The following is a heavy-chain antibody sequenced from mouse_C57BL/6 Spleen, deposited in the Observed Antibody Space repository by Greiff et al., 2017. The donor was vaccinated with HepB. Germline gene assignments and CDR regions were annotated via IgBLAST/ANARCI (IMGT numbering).Heavy chain of an antibody. CDR2: IYPGDGDT. Sequence: SGPELVKPGASVKISCKASGYAFSSSWMNWVKQRPGKGLEWIGRIYPGDGDTNYNGKFKGKATLTADKSSSTAYMQLSSLTSEDSAVYFCAREGGSFAYWGQGTLVTVSA. V-gene: IGHV1-82*01. CDR3: AREGGSFAY. J-gene: IGHJ3*01. CDR1: GYAFSSSW.